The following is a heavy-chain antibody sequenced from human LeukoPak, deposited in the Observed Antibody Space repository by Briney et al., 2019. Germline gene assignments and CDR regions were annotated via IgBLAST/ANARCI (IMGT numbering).Heavy chain of an antibody. J-gene: IGHJ4*02. Sequence: RGSLRLSCAASGFTFSACSMNWVRQAPGKGLEWVSSISSDSAYIYYAYSVKGRFTVSRDNAKNSLSLHMSSLRPEDTAVYYCARDGSGWSRDYWGQGTLVTVSS. CDR2: ISSDSAYI. V-gene: IGHV3-21*01. CDR1: GFTFSACS. CDR3: ARDGSGWSRDY. D-gene: IGHD2-15*01.